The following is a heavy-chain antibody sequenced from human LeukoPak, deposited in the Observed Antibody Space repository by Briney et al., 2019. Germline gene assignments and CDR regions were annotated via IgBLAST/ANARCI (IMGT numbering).Heavy chain of an antibody. Sequence: SVKVSCKASGYTFTSYYMHWVRQAPGQGLEWMGRIIPILGIANYAQKFQGRVTITADKSTSTAYMELSSLRSEDTAVYYCARTCGGSCYSQEVNVDYWGQGTLVTVSS. CDR2: IIPILGIA. J-gene: IGHJ4*02. D-gene: IGHD2-15*01. V-gene: IGHV1-69*02. CDR3: ARTCGGSCYSQEVNVDY. CDR1: GYTFTSYY.